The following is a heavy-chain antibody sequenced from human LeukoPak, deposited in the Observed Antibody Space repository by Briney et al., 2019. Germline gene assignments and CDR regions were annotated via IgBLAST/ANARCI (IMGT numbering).Heavy chain of an antibody. V-gene: IGHV4-34*01. J-gene: IGHJ4*02. CDR2: INHSGST. Sequence: SETLSLTCAVYGGSFSGYYWSWIRQPPGKGLEWIGEINHSGSTNYNPSLKSRVTISVDTSKNQISLKLSSVTAADTAVYYCARLGDGYSYGSKTFDYWGQGTLVTVSS. CDR1: GGSFSGYY. CDR3: ARLGDGYSYGSKTFDY. D-gene: IGHD5-18*01.